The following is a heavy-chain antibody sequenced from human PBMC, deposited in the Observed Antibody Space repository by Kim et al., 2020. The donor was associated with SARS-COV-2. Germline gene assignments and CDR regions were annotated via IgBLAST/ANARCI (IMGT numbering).Heavy chain of an antibody. J-gene: IGHJ5*02. Sequence: GGSLRLSCAASGFTFSSYAMHWVRQAPGKGLEWVAVISYDGSNKYYADSVKGRFTISRDNSKNTLLLQMNSLRAEDTAVYYCASGDSDNSYGTNWFYPWGQGTLVTVSS. CDR3: ASGDSDNSYGTNWFYP. CDR2: ISYDGSNK. CDR1: GFTFSSYA. V-gene: IGHV3-30*04. D-gene: IGHD5-18*01.